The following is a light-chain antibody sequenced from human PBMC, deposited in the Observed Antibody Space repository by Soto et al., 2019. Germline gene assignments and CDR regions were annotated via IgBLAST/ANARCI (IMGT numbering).Light chain of an antibody. Sequence: QSALTQPASVSGSPGQSITISCTGTSSDVGGYKYVSWYQQHPGEAPKLMIYEVSNRPSGVSNRFSGSKSGNTASLTISGLQAEDEADYYCSSYTTTSTLYVFGTGTQLTVL. V-gene: IGLV2-14*01. CDR1: SSDVGGYKY. CDR2: EVS. J-gene: IGLJ1*01. CDR3: SSYTTTSTLYV.